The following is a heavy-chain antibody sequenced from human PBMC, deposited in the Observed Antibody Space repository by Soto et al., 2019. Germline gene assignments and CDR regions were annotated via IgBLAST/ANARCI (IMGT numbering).Heavy chain of an antibody. CDR3: TTLSITIFGVVLMDV. Sequence: PGGSLRLSCAASGFTFSDYYMSWVRQAPGKGLEWVGRIKSKTDGGTTDYDAPVKGRFTISRDDSKNTLYLQMNSLKTEDTAVYYCTTLSITIFGVVLMDVWGQGTTVTVSS. CDR1: GFTFSDYY. D-gene: IGHD3-3*01. CDR2: IKSKTDGGTT. J-gene: IGHJ6*02. V-gene: IGHV3-15*01.